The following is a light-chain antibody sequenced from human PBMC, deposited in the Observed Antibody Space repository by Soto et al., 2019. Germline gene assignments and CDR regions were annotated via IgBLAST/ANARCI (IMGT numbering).Light chain of an antibody. CDR1: QSVDSKD. Sequence: EIVLTQSPGTLSLSPGERATLSCRASQSVDSKDLAWYQQKPGQAPRILIFAASSRATGIPDRFSGSGSGTDFTLTISRLEPGDVAVYYCQQYGYPSWTFGQGTKVEIK. J-gene: IGKJ1*01. V-gene: IGKV3-20*01. CDR2: AAS. CDR3: QQYGYPSWT.